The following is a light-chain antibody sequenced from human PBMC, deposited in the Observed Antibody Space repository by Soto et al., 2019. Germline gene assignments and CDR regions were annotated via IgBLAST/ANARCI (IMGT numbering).Light chain of an antibody. CDR3: SPYTSSSAPSAV. CDR2: DVS. J-gene: IGLJ7*01. CDR1: SSDVGGYNY. V-gene: IGLV2-14*01. Sequence: QSALTQPASVSGSPGQSITISCTGTSSDVGGYNYVSWYQQHPGKAPKLMIYDVSNRPSGVSNRFSGSKSGNTASLTISGVQAEDEADYFCSPYTSSSAPSAVFGGGTQLTVL.